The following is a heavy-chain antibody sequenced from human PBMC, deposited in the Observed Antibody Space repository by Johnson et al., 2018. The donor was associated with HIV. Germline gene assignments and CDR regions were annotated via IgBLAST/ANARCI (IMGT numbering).Heavy chain of an antibody. V-gene: IGHV3-13*01. J-gene: IGHJ3*02. CDR2: IGPAGET. CDR1: GFTFSSYD. CDR3: AKDKNYGRDGDAFDI. D-gene: IGHD3-10*02. Sequence: VKLVESGGGLVQPGGSLRLSCAASGFTFSSYDMHWVRQATGKGLEWVSAIGPAGETYYADSVKGRFIISRDNSKNTLYRQMNSLRAEDTAVYYCAKDKNYGRDGDAFDIWGQGTMVTVSS.